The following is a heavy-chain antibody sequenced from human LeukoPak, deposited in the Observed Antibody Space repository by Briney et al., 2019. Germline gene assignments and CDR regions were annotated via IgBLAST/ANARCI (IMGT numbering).Heavy chain of an antibody. V-gene: IGHV3-66*01. Sequence: GGSLRLSCAASEFTVSTNYMSWVRQAPGKGREWVSIIYSTGGKYYADSVKGRFTISRDNSKHTLYLQMNSLRGEDTAVYYCARGSDGWFAFDYWGQGILVTVSS. CDR2: IYSTGGK. CDR1: EFTVSTNY. CDR3: ARGSDGWFAFDY. J-gene: IGHJ4*02. D-gene: IGHD6-19*01.